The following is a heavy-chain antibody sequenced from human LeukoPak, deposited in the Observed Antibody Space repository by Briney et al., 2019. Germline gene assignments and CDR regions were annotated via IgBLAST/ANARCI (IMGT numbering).Heavy chain of an antibody. Sequence: RGSLRLSCAASGFTFSDHYMDWVRQAPGKGLEWVGRIRKKANSYTTEYAASVKGRFTISRDDSKNSLYLQMNSLKTEDTAVYYCAKVHCSGGSCYSGDYWGQGILVTVSS. CDR2: IRKKANSYTT. CDR1: GFTFSDHY. D-gene: IGHD2-15*01. V-gene: IGHV3-72*01. J-gene: IGHJ4*02. CDR3: AKVHCSGGSCYSGDY.